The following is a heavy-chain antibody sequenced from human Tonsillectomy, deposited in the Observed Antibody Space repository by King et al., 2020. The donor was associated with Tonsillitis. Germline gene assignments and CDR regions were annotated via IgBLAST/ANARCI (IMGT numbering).Heavy chain of an antibody. Sequence: VQLVESGGGLVQPGGSLLLPCAASAFTLINSPMTSVPRPPRNALAPVSTTSGSGGFTTYAAPAKRRFTISSDNSKNTLFLQMGSLRAEDTAIYYCAKIYGDWGQGTLVTVSS. CDR3: AKIYGD. CDR1: AFTLINSP. D-gene: IGHD3-10*01. V-gene: IGHV3-23*04. CDR2: TSGSGGFT. J-gene: IGHJ4*01.